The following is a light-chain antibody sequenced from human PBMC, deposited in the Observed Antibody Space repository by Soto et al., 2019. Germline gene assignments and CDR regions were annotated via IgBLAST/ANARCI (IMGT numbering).Light chain of an antibody. CDR2: AAS. Sequence: DIQMTQSPSSLSASVGDRVTITCRASQSISSHLNWYQHKPGKAPKLLIYAASSLQSGVPSRFSGSGSGTDFTLTISSLQSEDLAVYYCQEYNHWHPITFGGGTKVEIK. J-gene: IGKJ4*01. CDR3: QEYNHWHPIT. V-gene: IGKV1-39*02. CDR1: QSISSH.